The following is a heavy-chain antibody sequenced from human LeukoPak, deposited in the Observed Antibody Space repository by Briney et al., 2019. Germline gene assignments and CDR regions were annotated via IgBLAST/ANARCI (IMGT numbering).Heavy chain of an antibody. J-gene: IGHJ4*02. D-gene: IGHD3-22*01. CDR2: ISSSSSSI. CDR1: GFTFSGYS. Sequence: GGSLRLSCVASGFTFSGYSMDWVRQAPGKGLQWVSYISSSSSSIYYADSVKGRFTISRDNAKNSLYLQMNSLRAEDTAVYYCARGRGGYYYDYWGQGTLVTVSS. V-gene: IGHV3-48*01. CDR3: ARGRGGYYYDY.